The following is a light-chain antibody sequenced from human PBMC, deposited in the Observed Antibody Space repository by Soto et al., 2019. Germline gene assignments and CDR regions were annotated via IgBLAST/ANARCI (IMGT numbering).Light chain of an antibody. Sequence: DIQMTQSPSSLSASVRDRVTITCRASQSISSYLNWYQQKPGKAPKLLIYAASSLQSGFPSRFSGSGSGTDFTLTVSSLQPEDFATYFCQQSYSTPRTFGQGTKVEVK. CDR3: QQSYSTPRT. CDR2: AAS. CDR1: QSISSY. V-gene: IGKV1-39*01. J-gene: IGKJ1*01.